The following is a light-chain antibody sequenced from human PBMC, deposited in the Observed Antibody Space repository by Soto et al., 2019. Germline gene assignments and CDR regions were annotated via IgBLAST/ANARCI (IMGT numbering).Light chain of an antibody. CDR3: HQYKPYST. J-gene: IGKJ1*01. CDR2: DAS. Sequence: DIQLTESPSTLSASVGDRVTITCRASQSLNNRLAWYQQKPGKAPKLLIYDASTLESGVSSRFSGTGSETECTLTITDLPADDLATYFGHQYKPYSTFGQGPKVDI. V-gene: IGKV1-5*01. CDR1: QSLNNR.